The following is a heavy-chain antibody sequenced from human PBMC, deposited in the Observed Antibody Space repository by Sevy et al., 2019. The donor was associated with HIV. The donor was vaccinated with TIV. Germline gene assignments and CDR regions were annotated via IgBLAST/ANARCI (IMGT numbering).Heavy chain of an antibody. CDR2: ISGSGGYT. CDR1: GFTFISYT. V-gene: IGHV3-23*01. D-gene: IGHD5-12*01. Sequence: GESLKISCAASGFTFISYTMSWVRQPPGKGLEWVSAISGSGGYTYYADSVKGRFTISRDNSKNMVDLQMNSLRAEDTAVYYCVKEGRDGYNYWGQGTLVTVSS. J-gene: IGHJ4*02. CDR3: VKEGRDGYNY.